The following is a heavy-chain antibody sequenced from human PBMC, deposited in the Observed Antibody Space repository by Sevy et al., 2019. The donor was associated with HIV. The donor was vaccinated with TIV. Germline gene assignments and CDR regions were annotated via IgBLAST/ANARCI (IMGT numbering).Heavy chain of an antibody. CDR1: GFTFSSYW. CDR3: ARAQQVTMLVVIGGLYFDF. D-gene: IGHD3-22*01. CDR2: IKQDMSDK. V-gene: IGHV3-7*01. Sequence: GSLRLSCAASGFTFSSYWMTWVRQAPGKGLEWVANIKQDMSDKYCADSVKRRFTISRDNARNSLYLQMESLRAEDTAVYYCARAQQVTMLVVIGGLYFDFWGQGTLVTVSS. J-gene: IGHJ4*02.